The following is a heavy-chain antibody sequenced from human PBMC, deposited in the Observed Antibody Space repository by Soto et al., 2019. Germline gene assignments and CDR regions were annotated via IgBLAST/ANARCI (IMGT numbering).Heavy chain of an antibody. V-gene: IGHV4-39*01. D-gene: IGHD3-10*02. CDR1: GASISRSSSY. Sequence: QVQLLESGPGLVKPSETLSLTCNVSGASISRSSSYWGWIRQPPGKGLEWIASISYSGTTYYNPSRKSRVTMSVDLSSNQFSLRLASVTAADTALYFCARRVNVPSWYFDIWGREKPGTVSS. CDR3: ARRVNVPSWYFDI. J-gene: IGHJ2*01. CDR2: ISYSGTT.